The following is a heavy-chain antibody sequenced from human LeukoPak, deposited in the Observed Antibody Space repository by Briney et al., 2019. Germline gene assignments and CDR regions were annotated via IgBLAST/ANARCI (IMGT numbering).Heavy chain of an antibody. J-gene: IGHJ4*02. V-gene: IGHV3-23*01. CDR1: GFTVSGNY. CDR2: ISGSGDST. Sequence: GGSLRLSCAVSGFTVSGNYMSWVRQAPGKGLEWVSGISGSGDSTYYADSVKGRFTISRDNSKKTLYLQMNSLRAEDTAVYYCAKKSFRSGYSYGTSFDYWGQGTLVTVSS. D-gene: IGHD5-18*01. CDR3: AKKSFRSGYSYGTSFDY.